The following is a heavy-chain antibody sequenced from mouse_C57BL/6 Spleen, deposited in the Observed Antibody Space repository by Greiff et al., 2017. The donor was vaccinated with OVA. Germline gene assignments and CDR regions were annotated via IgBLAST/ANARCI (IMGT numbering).Heavy chain of an antibody. D-gene: IGHD2-3*01. CDR3: ARDDGYYEGGAMDY. V-gene: IGHV2-6*03. J-gene: IGHJ4*01. CDR2: IWSDGST. Sequence: VHLVESGPGLVAPSQSLSITCTVSGFSLTSYGVHWVRQPPGKGLEWLVVIWSDGSTTYNSALKSRLSISKDNSKSQVFLKMNSLQTDDTAMYYCARDDGYYEGGAMDYWGQGTSVTVSS. CDR1: GFSLTSYG.